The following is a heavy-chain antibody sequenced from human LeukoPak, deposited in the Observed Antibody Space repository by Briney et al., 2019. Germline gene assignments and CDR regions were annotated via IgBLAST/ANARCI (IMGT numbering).Heavy chain of an antibody. CDR1: GIAFSSYW. Sequence: EGSLILSSASSGIAFSSYWMSLVRQAPGKGLERVANIKQDGSEKYYVDSVKRRFTISRDNAKNSLYLQMNSLRAEDTAVYYCARDLYTMIVVGRGAFDIWGQGTMVSVSS. CDR2: IKQDGSEK. D-gene: IGHD3-22*01. CDR3: ARDLYTMIVVGRGAFDI. J-gene: IGHJ3*02. V-gene: IGHV3-7*01.